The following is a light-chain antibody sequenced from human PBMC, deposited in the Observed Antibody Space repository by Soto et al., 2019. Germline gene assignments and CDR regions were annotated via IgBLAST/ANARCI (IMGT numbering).Light chain of an antibody. V-gene: IGLV2-23*01. J-gene: IGLJ1*01. CDR1: SSDVGSDNL. CDR3: CAYAGTNTFV. Sequence: QSALTQPASVSGSPGQSITISCTGTSSDVGSDNLVSWYQQHPGKAPKLMIYEGTKRPSGVSNRFSGSKSANTASLTISGLQTEDEADYYCCAYAGTNTFVFGTGTKLTVL. CDR2: EGT.